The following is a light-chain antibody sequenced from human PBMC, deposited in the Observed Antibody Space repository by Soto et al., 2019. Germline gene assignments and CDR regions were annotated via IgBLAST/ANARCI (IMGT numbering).Light chain of an antibody. CDR3: GAWDSSLSAV. CDR2: DNN. CDR1: SSNIGNNY. Sequence: QSVLTQPPSVSAAPGQKVTISCSGSSSNIGNNYVSWYQQLPGTAPKLLIYDNNKRPSGIPDRFSGSKSGTSATLGITGLQTGDEADYYCGAWDSSLSAVFGTGTKVTAL. V-gene: IGLV1-51*01. J-gene: IGLJ1*01.